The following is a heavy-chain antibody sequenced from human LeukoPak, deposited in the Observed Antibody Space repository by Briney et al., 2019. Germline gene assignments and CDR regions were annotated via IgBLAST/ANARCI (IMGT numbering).Heavy chain of an antibody. Sequence: LEWVVSISGNGDNTYYTDSVKGRFTISRDNSKNTLYLQMNGLRAEDTAMYYCATYSGFFDYWGQGTLVTVSS. V-gene: IGHV3-23*01. CDR3: ATYSGFFDY. CDR2: ISGNGDNT. D-gene: IGHD5-12*01. J-gene: IGHJ4*02.